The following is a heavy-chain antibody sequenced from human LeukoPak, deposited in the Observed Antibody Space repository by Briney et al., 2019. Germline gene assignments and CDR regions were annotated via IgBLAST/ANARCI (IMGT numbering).Heavy chain of an antibody. CDR2: IIPILGIA. Sequence: ASVKVSCKASGGTFSSCAISWVRQAPGQGLEWMGRIIPILGIANYAQKFQGRVTITADKSTSTAYMELSSLRSEDTAVYYCARDRSPHYYYGMDVWGQGTTVTVSS. CDR1: GGTFSSCA. CDR3: ARDRSPHYYYGMDV. J-gene: IGHJ6*02. D-gene: IGHD3-16*02. V-gene: IGHV1-69*04.